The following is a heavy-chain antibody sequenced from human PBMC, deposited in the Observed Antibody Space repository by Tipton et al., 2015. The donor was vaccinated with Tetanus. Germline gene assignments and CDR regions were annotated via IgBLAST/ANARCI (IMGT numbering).Heavy chain of an antibody. J-gene: IGHJ5*02. CDR2: IIPIYGAA. CDR1: GGTFTTASGGSFSSSA. Sequence: QVQLVQSGAEVKKPGSSVKVSCKASGGTFTTASGGSFSSSAFSWVRQAPGQGLEWMGGIIPIYGAANYAQKFQGRVTMTADNSMGTAYMDLSSVRSDDTAVYYCARCNDYGSLTPIDLWGPGTRVTVSS. CDR3: ARCNDYGSLTPIDL. D-gene: IGHD4-17*01. V-gene: IGHV1-69*06.